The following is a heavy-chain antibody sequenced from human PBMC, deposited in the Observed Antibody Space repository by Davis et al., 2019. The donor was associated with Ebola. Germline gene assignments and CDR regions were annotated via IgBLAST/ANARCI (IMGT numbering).Heavy chain of an antibody. V-gene: IGHV3-53*01. D-gene: IGHD1-14*01. J-gene: IGHJ4*02. CDR3: ASGKPGHHAPY. CDR1: GFTVSSNY. CDR2: IYSGGST. Sequence: GESLKISCAASGFTVSSNYMSWVRQAPGKGLEWVSVIYSGGSTYYADSVKGRFTISRHNSKNTLYLQMNSLRAEDTAVYYCASGKPGHHAPYWGQGTLVTVSS.